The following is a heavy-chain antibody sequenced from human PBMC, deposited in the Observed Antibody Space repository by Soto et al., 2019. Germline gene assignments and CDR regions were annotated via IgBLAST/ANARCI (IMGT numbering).Heavy chain of an antibody. V-gene: IGHV1-18*01. Sequence: QAQLGQSGAEVKKPGASVKVSCKASGYSFTTSGITWVRQAPGQGLEWMGWISTYNGNTNYAQKFQDRVTLTTDTSTSTAYMELRSLRSDDTAVYYCARRLYGDYDYWGQGTLVTVSS. CDR3: ARRLYGDYDY. CDR2: ISTYNGNT. D-gene: IGHD4-17*01. J-gene: IGHJ4*02. CDR1: GYSFTTSG.